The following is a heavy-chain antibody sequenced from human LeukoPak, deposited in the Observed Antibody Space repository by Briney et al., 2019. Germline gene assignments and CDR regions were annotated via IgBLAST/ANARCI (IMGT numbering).Heavy chain of an antibody. Sequence: SETLSLTCTVSGGSISSYYWSWIRQPPGKGLEWIGYIYYSGSTNYNPSLKSRVTISVDTSKNQFSLKLSSVTAADSAVYYWARGLGRWAFDYWGQGTLVTVSS. D-gene: IGHD3-16*01. J-gene: IGHJ4*02. CDR3: ARGLGRWAFDY. V-gene: IGHV4-59*01. CDR2: IYYSGST. CDR1: GGSISSYY.